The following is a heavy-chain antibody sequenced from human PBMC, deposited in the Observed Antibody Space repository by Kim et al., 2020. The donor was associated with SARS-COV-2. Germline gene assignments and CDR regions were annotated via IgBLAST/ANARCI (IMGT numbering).Heavy chain of an antibody. CDR3: ETATDAFDI. CDR2: GST. V-gene: IGHV3-64D*09. Sequence: GSTYYADSVKGRITLSRDNSKNTLYLQMSSLRAEDTAVYYCETATDAFDIWGQGTMVTVSS. J-gene: IGHJ3*02.